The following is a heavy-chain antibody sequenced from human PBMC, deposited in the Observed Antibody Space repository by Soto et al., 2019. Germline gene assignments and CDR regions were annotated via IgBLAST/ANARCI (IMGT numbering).Heavy chain of an antibody. CDR2: IKQDGSEK. Sequence: EVQLVESGGGLVQPGGSLRLSCAASGFTFSSYWMSWVRQAPGKGLEWVANIKQDGSEKYYVDSVKGRFTISRDNAKNSLYLQMNSLRAEDTAVYYCAKSIDYDILSGFKYWGQGTLVTVSS. J-gene: IGHJ4*02. CDR1: GFTFSSYW. V-gene: IGHV3-7*03. D-gene: IGHD3-9*01. CDR3: AKSIDYDILSGFKY.